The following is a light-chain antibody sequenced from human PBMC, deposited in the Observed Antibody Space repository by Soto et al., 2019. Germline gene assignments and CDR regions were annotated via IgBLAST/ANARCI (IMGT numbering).Light chain of an antibody. CDR1: SSNIGSNT. CDR2: TND. CDR3: ATWDDSLNDVV. J-gene: IGLJ2*01. Sequence: QSVLTQPPSASGTPGQRVTISCSGTSSNIGSNTINWYRQLPGTAPKLLIYTNDQRPSGVPDRFSGSKSGTSASLAISGFQSEDEADYYCATWDDSLNDVVFGGGTKLTVL. V-gene: IGLV1-44*01.